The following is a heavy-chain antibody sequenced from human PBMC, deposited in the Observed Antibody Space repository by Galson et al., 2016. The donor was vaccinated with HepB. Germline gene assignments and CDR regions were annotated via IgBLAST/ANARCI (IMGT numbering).Heavy chain of an antibody. V-gene: IGHV6-1*01. CDR1: GDSVSSINAA. CDR3: ARDRASWDAQNTGNYDY. Sequence: CAISGDSVSSINAAWIWIRQSPSRGLEWLGRTYYRSQWYYDYAVSVKSRMTVNPDTSKNQLSLHLKSVTPEDTAVYYCARDRASWDAQNTGNYDYWGQGTLVTVSS. CDR2: TYYRSQWYY. J-gene: IGHJ4*02. D-gene: IGHD2/OR15-2a*01.